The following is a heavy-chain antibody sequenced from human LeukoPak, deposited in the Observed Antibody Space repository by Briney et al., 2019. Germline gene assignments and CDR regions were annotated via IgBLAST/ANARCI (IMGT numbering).Heavy chain of an antibody. Sequence: GASVKVSCKASGGTVSRYPISWVRQAPGQGLEWMGGIIPIFGTANYAQKFQGRVTITADESTSTAYMELSSLRSEDTAVCYCARLKAVAGPHYYFDYWGQGTLVTVSS. CDR1: GGTVSRYP. D-gene: IGHD6-19*01. CDR3: ARLKAVAGPHYYFDY. CDR2: IIPIFGTA. J-gene: IGHJ4*02. V-gene: IGHV1-69*13.